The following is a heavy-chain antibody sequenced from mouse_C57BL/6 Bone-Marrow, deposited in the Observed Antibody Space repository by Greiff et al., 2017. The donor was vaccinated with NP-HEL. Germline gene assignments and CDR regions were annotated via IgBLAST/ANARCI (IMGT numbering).Heavy chain of an antibody. Sequence: VHLVESGAELARPGASVKLSCKASGYTFTSYGISWVKQRTGQGLEWIGEIYPRSGNTYYNEKFKGKATLTADKSSSTAYMELRSLTSEDSAVYFCARPGYSSSFAYWGQGTLVTVSA. D-gene: IGHD2-3*01. CDR3: ARPGYSSSFAY. CDR2: IYPRSGNT. CDR1: GYTFTSYG. V-gene: IGHV1-81*01. J-gene: IGHJ3*01.